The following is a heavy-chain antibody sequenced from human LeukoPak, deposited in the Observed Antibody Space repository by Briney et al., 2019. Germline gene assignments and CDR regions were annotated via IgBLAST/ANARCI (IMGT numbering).Heavy chain of an antibody. J-gene: IGHJ4*02. V-gene: IGHV4-39*01. CDR3: ARHRSKWLQSSFDY. CDR1: GGSINSSSYY. CDR2: IFYSGNT. Sequence: PSETLSLTCTVSGGSINSSSYYWGWIRQPPGKGLEWIGSIFYSGNTYDNPSLKSRVTISVDTSKNQFSLKVNSVTAADTAVYYCARHRSKWLQSSFDYWGQGTLVTVSS. D-gene: IGHD5-24*01.